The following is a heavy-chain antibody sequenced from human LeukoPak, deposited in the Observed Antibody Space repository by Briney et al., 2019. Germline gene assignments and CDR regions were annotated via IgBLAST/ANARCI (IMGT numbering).Heavy chain of an antibody. CDR1: GGSFSGYY. CDR3: ARIPRYYYDSSGCYYQFEFQH. Sequence: SETLSLTCAVYGGSFSGYYWSWIRQPPGKGLEWIGEINHSGSTNYNPSLKSRVTISVDTSKNQFSLKLSSVTAADTAVYYCARIPRYYYDSSGCYYQFEFQHWGQGTLVTVSS. J-gene: IGHJ1*01. V-gene: IGHV4-34*01. D-gene: IGHD3-22*01. CDR2: INHSGST.